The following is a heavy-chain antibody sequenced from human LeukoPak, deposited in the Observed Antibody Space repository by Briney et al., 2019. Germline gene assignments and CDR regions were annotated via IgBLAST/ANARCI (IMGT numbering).Heavy chain of an antibody. CDR2: IWYDGSNK. J-gene: IGHJ6*02. CDR1: GFTFSSYA. CDR3: ARGPVEGARNYYGMDV. D-gene: IGHD1-26*01. V-gene: IGHV3-33*01. Sequence: GGSLRLSCAASGFTFSSYAMHWVRPAPRKRLERVAVIWYDGSNKNYADSVKGRFNISRDNSKNTMYLQMNSLRAEDTAVYNCARGPVEGARNYYGMDVWGQGTTVTVSS.